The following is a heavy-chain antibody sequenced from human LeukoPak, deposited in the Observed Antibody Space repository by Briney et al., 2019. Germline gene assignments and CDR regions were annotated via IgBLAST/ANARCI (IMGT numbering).Heavy chain of an antibody. CDR3: ARDGYYGSGSYDWFDP. Sequence: GGSLRLSCAASGFTFSSYGMHWVRQAPGKGLEWVSYISSSSSTIYYADSVKGRFTISRDNAKNSLYLQMNSLRAEDTAVYYCARDGYYGSGSYDWFDPWGQGTLVTVSS. J-gene: IGHJ5*02. CDR1: GFTFSSYG. V-gene: IGHV3-48*04. D-gene: IGHD3-10*01. CDR2: ISSSSSTI.